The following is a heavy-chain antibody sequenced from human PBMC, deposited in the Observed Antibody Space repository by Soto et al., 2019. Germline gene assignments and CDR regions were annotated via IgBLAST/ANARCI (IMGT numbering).Heavy chain of an antibody. V-gene: IGHV1-69*06. CDR2: IIPIFGTA. D-gene: IGHD1-20*01. J-gene: IGHJ5*02. CDR1: GGTFSSYA. CDR3: ARKGFSITGTPGWFDP. Sequence: SVKVSCKASGGTFSSYATSWVRQAPGQGLEWMGGIIPIFGTANYAQKFQGRVTITADKSTSTAYMELSSLRSEDTAVYYCARKGFSITGTPGWFDPWGQGTLVTVSS.